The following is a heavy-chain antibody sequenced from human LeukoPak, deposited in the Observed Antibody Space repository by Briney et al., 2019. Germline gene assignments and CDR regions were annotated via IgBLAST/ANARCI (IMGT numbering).Heavy chain of an antibody. J-gene: IGHJ3*02. Sequence: PGGSLRLSCAASGFTFSNAWMTWVRQAPGKGLEWIGRIKSKTDGGTTDYGAPVKGRFTISRDDSKNTLYLQMNSLKTEDTAVYYCTTVGYCSSTSCYARVDIWGQGTMVTVSS. CDR1: GFTFSNAW. V-gene: IGHV3-15*01. D-gene: IGHD2-2*01. CDR3: TTVGYCSSTSCYARVDI. CDR2: IKSKTDGGTT.